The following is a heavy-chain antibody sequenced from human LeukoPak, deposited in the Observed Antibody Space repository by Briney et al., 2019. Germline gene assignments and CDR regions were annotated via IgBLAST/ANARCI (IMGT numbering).Heavy chain of an antibody. J-gene: IGHJ2*01. CDR1: GFSISSAYY. D-gene: IGHD3-22*01. V-gene: IGHV4-38-2*02. CDR2: IFHSGST. CDR3: VRTPYDSSGFGYFDL. Sequence: SETLSLTCTVSGFSISSAYYWGWIRQSPGKGLEWIGSIFHSGSTYYNPSLKSRVTISIDTSKNQFSLNLNSVTAADTAVHHCVRTPYDSSGFGYFDLWGPGTLVTVSS.